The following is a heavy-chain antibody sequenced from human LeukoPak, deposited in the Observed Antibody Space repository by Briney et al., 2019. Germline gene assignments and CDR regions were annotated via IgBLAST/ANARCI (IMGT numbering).Heavy chain of an antibody. V-gene: IGHV1-3*01. J-gene: IGHJ3*02. CDR3: ARVMITFGGVIPRDAFDI. Sequence: GASVKVSCKASGYTFNYFAMHWVRQAPGQSLEWMGRINVDNGDTLYSQKFQGRVTITSDTSASTVYLELRSLRSDDTAVYYCARVMITFGGVIPRDAFDIWGQGTVVTVSS. CDR1: GYTFNYFA. CDR2: INVDNGDT. D-gene: IGHD3-16*02.